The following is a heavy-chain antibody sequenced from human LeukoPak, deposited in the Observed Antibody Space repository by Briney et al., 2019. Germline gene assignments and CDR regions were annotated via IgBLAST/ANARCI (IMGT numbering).Heavy chain of an antibody. CDR2: IYHSGST. CDR3: VRVHIPYYFDY. J-gene: IGHJ4*02. CDR1: GYSISSGYY. V-gene: IGHV4-38-2*02. D-gene: IGHD2-2*02. Sequence: SETLSLTCTVSGYSISSGYYWGWIRQPPGKGLEWIGSIYHSGSTYYNPSLKSRVTISVDTSKNQFSLKLSSVTAADTAVYYCVRVHIPYYFDYWGQGTPVTVSS.